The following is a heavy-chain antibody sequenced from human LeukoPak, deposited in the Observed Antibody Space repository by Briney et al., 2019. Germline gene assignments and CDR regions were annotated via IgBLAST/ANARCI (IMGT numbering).Heavy chain of an antibody. V-gene: IGHV3-23*01. D-gene: IGHD4-17*01. CDR1: GFTLSSYA. CDR2: IRGGGGGT. J-gene: IGHJ5*02. Sequence: GGSLRLSCAASGFTLSSYAMSWVRQAPGKGLEWVSSIRGGGGGTYYADSVKGRSTISRDNSKNTLYLQMGSLRAEDTAVYYCARRTYGDTTLNWFDPWGQGTLVTVSS. CDR3: ARRTYGDTTLNWFDP.